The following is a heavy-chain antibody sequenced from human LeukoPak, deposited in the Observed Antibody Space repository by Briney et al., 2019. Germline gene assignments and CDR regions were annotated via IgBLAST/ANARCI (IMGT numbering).Heavy chain of an antibody. CDR1: GASISNGGYY. CDR2: IYYSRST. Sequence: SQTLSLTCTVPGASISNGGYYWNWIRQPPGKGLEWMGYIYYSRSTSYSPSLKSRLTISVDTSKNRFSLKLSSVTAADTAVYYCARDGYNSGYFDYWGQGTLVTVSS. V-gene: IGHV4-30-4*01. D-gene: IGHD5-24*01. CDR3: ARDGYNSGYFDY. J-gene: IGHJ4*02.